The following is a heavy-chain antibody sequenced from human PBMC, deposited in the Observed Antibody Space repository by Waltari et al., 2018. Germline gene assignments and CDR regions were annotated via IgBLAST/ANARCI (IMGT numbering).Heavy chain of an antibody. J-gene: IGHJ4*02. D-gene: IGHD3-3*01. CDR1: GYSFTSYW. CDR2: IYPCDSDT. Sequence: EVQLVQSGAEVKKPGESLKISCKGSGYSFTSYWIGWVRQMPGKGLEWMGIIYPCDSDTRYSPSFQGQVTISADKSISTAYLQWSSLKASDTAMYYCARHGRGDVWSGYYDPSTHLDYWGQGTLVTVSS. V-gene: IGHV5-51*01. CDR3: ARHGRGDVWSGYYDPSTHLDY.